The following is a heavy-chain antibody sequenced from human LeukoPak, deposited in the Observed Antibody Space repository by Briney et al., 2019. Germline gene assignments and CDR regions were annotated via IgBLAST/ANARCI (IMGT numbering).Heavy chain of an antibody. CDR2: IYYSGST. CDR3: ARDNGCSGGSCHRWFDP. D-gene: IGHD2-15*01. J-gene: IGHJ5*02. CDR1: GGSVSSGSYY. V-gene: IGHV4-61*01. Sequence: SETLSLTCTVSGGSVSSGSYYWRWIRQPPGKGLEWIGYIYYSGSTNYNPSLKRRVTISVDTSKNQFSLKLSSVPAADTAVYYCARDNGCSGGSCHRWFDPRGQGTLVTVS.